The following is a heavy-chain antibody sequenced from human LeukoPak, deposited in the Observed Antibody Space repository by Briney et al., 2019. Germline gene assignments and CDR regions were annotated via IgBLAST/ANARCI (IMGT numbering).Heavy chain of an antibody. CDR2: IREDGTEK. CDR3: AKDGGIKFDP. CDR1: GFTFNKHW. J-gene: IGHJ5*02. Sequence: GGSLRLSCAASGFTFNKHWMSWIRQAPGKGLEWVATIREDGTEKKYVDSVKGRFTISRDNAKNSLYLQMNSLRAEDTAVYYCAKDGGIKFDPWGQGTLVTVSS. V-gene: IGHV3-7*03. D-gene: IGHD3-16*01.